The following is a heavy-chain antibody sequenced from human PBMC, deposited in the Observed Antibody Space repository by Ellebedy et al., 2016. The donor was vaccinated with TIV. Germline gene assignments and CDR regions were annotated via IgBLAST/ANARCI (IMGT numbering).Heavy chain of an antibody. D-gene: IGHD2-2*02. V-gene: IGHV3-7*01. CDR1: GFTFSTSP. CDR3: ATHYTRGYALDF. CDR2: IKQDGSER. J-gene: IGHJ3*01. Sequence: PSETLSLTCTTSGFTFSTSPMTWVRQAPGKGLEWVATIKQDGSERYFVDSQKGRFIISRDNARRSLYLQMNSLRAEDTAVYFCATHYTRGYALDFWGRGTWVTVSS.